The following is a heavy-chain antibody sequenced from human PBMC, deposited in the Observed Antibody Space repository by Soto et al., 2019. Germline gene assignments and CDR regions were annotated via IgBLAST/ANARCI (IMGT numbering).Heavy chain of an antibody. CDR2: IIPIFGTA. CDR1: GGTFSSYA. D-gene: IGHD3-22*01. Sequence: GASVKVSCKASGGTFSSYAISWVRQAPGQGLEWMGGIIPIFGTANYAQKFQGRVTITADESTSTAYMELSSLRSEDTAVYYCARAGSDYYDSSGYSPPYGMDVWGQRTTVTVSS. CDR3: ARAGSDYYDSSGYSPPYGMDV. V-gene: IGHV1-69*13. J-gene: IGHJ6*02.